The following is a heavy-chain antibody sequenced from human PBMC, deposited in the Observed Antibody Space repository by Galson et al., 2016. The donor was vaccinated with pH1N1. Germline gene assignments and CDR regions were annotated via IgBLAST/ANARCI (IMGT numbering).Heavy chain of an antibody. J-gene: IGHJ6*02. V-gene: IGHV1-69*13. D-gene: IGHD2-21*01. Sequence: SVKVSCKASGDTFSSSAISWVRQAPGQGLEWMGGIIPIYGTADYAQKFQGRVTITAYDATSTAYMELNSLRSEDTAVYYCASRPVVVSDRYYYFYDLDVWGQGTTVTVSS. CDR2: IIPIYGTA. CDR1: GDTFSSSA. CDR3: ASRPVVVSDRYYYFYDLDV.